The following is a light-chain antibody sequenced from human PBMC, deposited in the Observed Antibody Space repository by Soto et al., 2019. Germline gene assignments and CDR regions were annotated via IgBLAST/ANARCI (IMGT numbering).Light chain of an antibody. Sequence: IQMTQSPSPLSASVGDRVTITCRGSQSISSWLAWYQQKPGKAPRLLIYDASYLERGVPSRFSGSGSGTEFTLTISDLQPDDLATYYCQQYNSFWTFGQGTKVDIK. CDR2: DAS. V-gene: IGKV1-5*01. CDR3: QQYNSFWT. CDR1: QSISSW. J-gene: IGKJ1*01.